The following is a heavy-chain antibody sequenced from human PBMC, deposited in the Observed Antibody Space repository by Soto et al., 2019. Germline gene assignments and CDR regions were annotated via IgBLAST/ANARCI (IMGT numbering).Heavy chain of an antibody. D-gene: IGHD3-9*01. V-gene: IGHV3-13*01. CDR3: ARGLHYDILTGSPPNNWFDP. CDR2: IGTAGDT. CDR1: GFTFSSYD. Sequence: GGSLRLSCAASGFTFSSYDMHWVRQATGKGLEWVSAIGTAGDTYYPGSVKGRFTISRENAKNSLYLQMNSLRAEDTAVYYCARGLHYDILTGSPPNNWFDPWGQGTLVTVSS. J-gene: IGHJ5*02.